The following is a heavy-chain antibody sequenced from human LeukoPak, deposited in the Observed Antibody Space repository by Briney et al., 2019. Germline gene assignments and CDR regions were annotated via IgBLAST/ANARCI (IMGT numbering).Heavy chain of an antibody. CDR2: ISYDGSDK. J-gene: IGHJ4*02. Sequence: GGSLRLSCAVSGFTFSSYGMHWVRQAPGKGLEWVAVISYDGSDKYYADSVKGRFTISRDNFKNTLFLQMNSLRAEDTAVYYCAKDRFTMVRGVLILVGSRMDFDYWGQGTLVTVSS. CDR1: GFTFSSYG. V-gene: IGHV3-30*18. CDR3: AKDRFTMVRGVLILVGSRMDFDY. D-gene: IGHD3-10*01.